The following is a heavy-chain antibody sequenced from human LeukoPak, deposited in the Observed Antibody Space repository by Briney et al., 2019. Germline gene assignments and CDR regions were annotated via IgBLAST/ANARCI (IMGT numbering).Heavy chain of an antibody. Sequence: PSETLSLTCTVSGGSISSSSYYWGWIRQPPGKGLEWIGSIYYSGSTYYNPSLKSRVTISVDTSKNQFSLKLSSVTAADTAVYYCARCLGHRPQDNWFDPWGQGTLVTVSS. CDR3: ARCLGHRPQDNWFDP. D-gene: IGHD7-27*01. J-gene: IGHJ5*02. CDR1: GGSISSSSYY. CDR2: IYYSGST. V-gene: IGHV4-39*07.